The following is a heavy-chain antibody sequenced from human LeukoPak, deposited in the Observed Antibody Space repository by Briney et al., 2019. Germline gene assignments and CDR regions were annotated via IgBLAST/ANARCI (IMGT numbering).Heavy chain of an antibody. CDR2: IYSAGAT. CDR3: ARIEWERLGRAFDI. D-gene: IGHD1-26*01. V-gene: IGHV3-53*01. CDR1: GFTVSDNY. J-gene: IGHJ3*02. Sequence: GGSLRLSCAASGFTVSDNYMTWVRQAPGKGLEWVSSIYSAGATHYAESVKGRFAISRDNSKNTLYLQMNSPRAEDMAVYYCARIEWERLGRAFDIWGQGTMVTVSS.